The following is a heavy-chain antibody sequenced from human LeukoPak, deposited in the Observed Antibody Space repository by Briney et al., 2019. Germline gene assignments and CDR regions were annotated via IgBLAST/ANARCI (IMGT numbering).Heavy chain of an antibody. V-gene: IGHV3-66*01. J-gene: IGHJ6*03. CDR3: ARDNYYYYMDV. Sequence: GGTLRLSCAASEFTFSTYAMTWVRQAPGKGLEWVSVSYSGGSTYYADSVKGRFTISRDNSKNTLYLQMNSLRAEDTAVYYCARDNYYYYMDVWGKGTTVTISS. CDR2: SYSGGST. CDR1: EFTFSTYA.